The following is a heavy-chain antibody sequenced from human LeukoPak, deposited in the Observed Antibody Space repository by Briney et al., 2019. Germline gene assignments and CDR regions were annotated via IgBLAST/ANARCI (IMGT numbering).Heavy chain of an antibody. CDR2: VYSSGNT. V-gene: IGHV4-4*08. Sequence: PSDTLSLTCTVSDGSISIYYWSWIRQPPGKGLEWIGYVYSSGNTNYSPSLKGRAIISADTSKNQFSLKLTSVTAADTAVYYCVRDRELTYWGQGILVTVSS. D-gene: IGHD3-10*01. J-gene: IGHJ4*02. CDR1: DGSISIYY. CDR3: VRDRELTY.